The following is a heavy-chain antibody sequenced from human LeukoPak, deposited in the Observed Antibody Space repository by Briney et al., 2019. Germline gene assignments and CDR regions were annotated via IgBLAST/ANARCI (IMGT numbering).Heavy chain of an antibody. V-gene: IGHV3-33*01. Sequence: PGRSLRLSCAGSGFTFGGYGVHWLRQTPGKGLEWVAVIAYDGSRAFYADSVKGRFTISRDNSKNTMSVQMDDLRAEDTAVYYCTRYNNDHFDYWGQGTLVTVSS. CDR1: GFTFGGYG. CDR3: TRYNNDHFDY. J-gene: IGHJ4*02. CDR2: IAYDGSRA. D-gene: IGHD1-14*01.